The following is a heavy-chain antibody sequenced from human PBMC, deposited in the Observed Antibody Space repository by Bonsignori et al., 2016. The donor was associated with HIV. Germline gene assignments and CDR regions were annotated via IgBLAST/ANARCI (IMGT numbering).Heavy chain of an antibody. CDR2: ISWNSGSI. V-gene: IGHV3-9*01. J-gene: IGHJ3*02. CDR3: AKDLKWGGSYSGDDAFDI. D-gene: IGHD1-26*01. Sequence: WIRQPPGKGLEWVSGISWNSGSIGYADSVKGRFTISRDNAKNSLYLQMNSLRAEDTALYYCAKDLKWGGSYSGDDAFDIWGQGTMVTVSS.